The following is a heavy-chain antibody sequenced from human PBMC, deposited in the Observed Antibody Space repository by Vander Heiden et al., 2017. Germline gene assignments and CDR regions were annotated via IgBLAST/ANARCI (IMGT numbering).Heavy chain of an antibody. CDR3: ARAGSLHYDSSGYYSVLDY. CDR1: GGSFSGYS. V-gene: IGHV4-34*01. D-gene: IGHD3-22*01. Sequence: QVQLQQWGAGLLKPSETLSLTCAVYGGSFSGYSWSWIRQPPGKGLEWIGEINHSGSTNYNPSLKSRVTISVDTSKNQFSLKLSSVTAADTAVYYCARAGSLHYDSSGYYSVLDYWGQGTLVTVSS. CDR2: INHSGST. J-gene: IGHJ4*02.